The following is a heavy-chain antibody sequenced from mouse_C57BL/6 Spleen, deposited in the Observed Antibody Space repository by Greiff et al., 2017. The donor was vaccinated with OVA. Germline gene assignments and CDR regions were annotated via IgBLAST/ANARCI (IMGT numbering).Heavy chain of an antibody. V-gene: IGHV5-4*01. D-gene: IGHD1-1*01. CDR2: ISDGGSYT. CDR3: ARDPDGSSYDYFDY. J-gene: IGHJ2*01. CDR1: GFTFSSYA. Sequence: EVKLMESGGGLVKPGGSLKLSCAASGFTFSSYAMSWVRQTPEKRLEWVATISDGGSYTYYPDNVKGRFTISRDNAKNNLYLQMSHLKSEDTAMYYCARDPDGSSYDYFDYWGQGTTLTVSS.